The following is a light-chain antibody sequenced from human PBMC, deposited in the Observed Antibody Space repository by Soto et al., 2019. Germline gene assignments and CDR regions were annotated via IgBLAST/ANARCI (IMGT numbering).Light chain of an antibody. CDR1: SSDVGGYNY. CDR3: TSYTSSITYV. J-gene: IGLJ1*01. V-gene: IGLV2-14*01. Sequence: QSVLTQPASVSGSPGQSITISCTGTSSDVGGYNYVSWYQQHPGKAPKLMIYEVSNRPSGVSNRFSGSKSGNPASLTISGLQAEDEADYYCTSYTSSITYVFXAGTKVIV. CDR2: EVS.